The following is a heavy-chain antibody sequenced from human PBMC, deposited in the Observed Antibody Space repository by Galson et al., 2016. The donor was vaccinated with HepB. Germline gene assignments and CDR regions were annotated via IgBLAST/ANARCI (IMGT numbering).Heavy chain of an antibody. CDR2: IKSKTDGGTT. CDR1: GFTFSNAW. J-gene: IGHJ4*02. V-gene: IGHV3-15*01. Sequence: SCAASGFTFSNAWMSWVRQAPGKGLEWVGHIKSKTDGGTTHYTAPVKGRFTMSRDDSKNTLYLQMNSLKTEDTAVYYCTTDWDCNFISCYKGDYWGRGTLVTVSS. D-gene: IGHD2-2*02. CDR3: TTDWDCNFISCYKGDY.